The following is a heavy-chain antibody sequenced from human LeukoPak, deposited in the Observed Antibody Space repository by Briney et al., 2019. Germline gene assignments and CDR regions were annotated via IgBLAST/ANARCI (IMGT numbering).Heavy chain of an antibody. J-gene: IGHJ5*02. CDR1: GFTFSSYA. CDR2: ISSSSSNI. CDR3: ARESIIPGYSSKIDP. D-gene: IGHD6-13*01. V-gene: IGHV3-21*01. Sequence: PGGSLRLSCAASGFTFSSYAMNWVRQAPGKGLEWVSSISSSSSNIFYADSVKGRFTISRDNAKNSLYLQMNSLRAEDTAVYYCARESIIPGYSSKIDPWGPGTLVTVSS.